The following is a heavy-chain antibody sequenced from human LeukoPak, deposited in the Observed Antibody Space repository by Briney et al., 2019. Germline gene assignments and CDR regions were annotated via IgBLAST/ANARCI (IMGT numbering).Heavy chain of an antibody. D-gene: IGHD3-3*01. CDR1: GGTFSSYA. J-gene: IGHJ4*02. Sequence: GASVKVSCKASGGTFSSYAISWVRQAPGQGLEWMGGIIPIFGTANYAQKFQGRVTITADESTSTAYMELSSLRSEDTAVYYCARATYYDFWSGYFPDYWGQGTLVTVSS. CDR3: ARATYYDFWSGYFPDY. V-gene: IGHV1-69*13. CDR2: IIPIFGTA.